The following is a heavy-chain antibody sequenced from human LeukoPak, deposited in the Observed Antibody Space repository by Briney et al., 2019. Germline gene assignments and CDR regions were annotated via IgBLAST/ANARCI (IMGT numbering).Heavy chain of an antibody. CDR1: GFTFSSYA. CDR3: ARTHYYGSGSGIDY. D-gene: IGHD3-10*01. V-gene: IGHV3-21*01. CDR2: ISSSSTYI. Sequence: GGSLRLSCAASGFTFSSYAMDWVRQAPGKGLEWVSSISSSSTYIYYADSMKGRFTISRDNAKKSLFLQMNSLRAEDTAVYYCARTHYYGSGSGIDYWGQGSLVTVSS. J-gene: IGHJ4*02.